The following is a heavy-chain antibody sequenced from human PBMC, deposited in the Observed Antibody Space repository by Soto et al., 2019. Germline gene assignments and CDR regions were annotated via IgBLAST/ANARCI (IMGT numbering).Heavy chain of an antibody. CDR1: GGSISSSNW. Sequence: QVQLQESGPGLVKPSGTLSLTCAVSGGSISSSNWWSWVRQPPGKGLEWIGEIYHSGSTNYNPSLRRRVTIAVDKSKTQFSLKLSSVTAADTAVYYCASVRGQYYYGMDVWGQGTTVTVSS. D-gene: IGHD3-10*02. CDR2: IYHSGST. V-gene: IGHV4-4*02. CDR3: ASVRGQYYYGMDV. J-gene: IGHJ6*02.